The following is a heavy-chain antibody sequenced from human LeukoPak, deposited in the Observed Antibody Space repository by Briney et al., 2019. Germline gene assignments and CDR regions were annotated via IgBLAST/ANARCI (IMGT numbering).Heavy chain of an antibody. V-gene: IGHV3-53*01. CDR1: GFTVITND. CDR3: ARGVEPLAANTLAY. CDR2: LYSDGNT. Sequence: GGSLRLSCAASGFTVITNDMTWVRQAPGKGLEWVSVLYSDGNTKYADSVQGRFTVSRDNSKNTLYLEMNSLSPDGTAVYYCARGVEPLAANTLAYWGQGTLVTVSS. D-gene: IGHD1-14*01. J-gene: IGHJ4*02.